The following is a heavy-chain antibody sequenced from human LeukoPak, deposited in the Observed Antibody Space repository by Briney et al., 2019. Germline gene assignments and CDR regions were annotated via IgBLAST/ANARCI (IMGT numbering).Heavy chain of an antibody. CDR1: GGSISSGGYY. V-gene: IGHV4-31*03. J-gene: IGHJ5*02. CDR2: IYFSGST. CDR3: ARDVILWFGELLSPHWFDP. D-gene: IGHD3-10*01. Sequence: SETLSLTCTVSGGSISSGGYYWSWIRQHPGKGLEWIGYIYFSGSTYYNPSLKSRVTISVDTSKNQFSLKLSSVTAADTAVYYCARDVILWFGELLSPHWFDPWGQGTLVTVSS.